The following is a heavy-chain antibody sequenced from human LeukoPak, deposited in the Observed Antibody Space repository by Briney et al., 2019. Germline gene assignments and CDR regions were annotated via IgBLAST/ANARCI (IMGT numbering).Heavy chain of an antibody. CDR3: ASLYCTRTSCKVDP. CDR1: GGSFSGYY. Sequence: PSETLSLTCAVYGGSFSGYYWSWIRQPPGKGLEWIGEINHSGSTNYNPSLKSRVTISVDTSKNQFSLKLSSVTAADTAVYYCASLYCTRTSCKVDPWGQGTLVTVSS. J-gene: IGHJ5*02. V-gene: IGHV4-34*01. D-gene: IGHD2-2*01. CDR2: INHSGST.